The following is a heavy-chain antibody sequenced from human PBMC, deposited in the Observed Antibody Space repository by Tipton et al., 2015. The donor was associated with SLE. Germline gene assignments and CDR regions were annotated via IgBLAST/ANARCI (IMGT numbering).Heavy chain of an antibody. V-gene: IGHV1-8*01. J-gene: IGHJ4*02. CDR2: MNPNSGNT. CDR1: GYTFTSFD. Sequence: SGPEVKKPGASVKVSCKASGYTFTSFDINWVRQATGQGLEWMGWMNPNSGNTAYAQKFQGRVTMTRDTSISTAYMELSSLRSEDTAVYYCARAPPQLGCDYWGQGTLVTVSS. D-gene: IGHD5-24*01. CDR3: ARAPPQLGCDY.